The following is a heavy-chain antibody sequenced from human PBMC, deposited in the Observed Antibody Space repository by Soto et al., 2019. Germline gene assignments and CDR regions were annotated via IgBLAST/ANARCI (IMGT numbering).Heavy chain of an antibody. J-gene: IGHJ4*02. V-gene: IGHV1-69*01. D-gene: IGHD2-15*01. CDR2: IIPIFGTA. CDR3: ARGPSPYCSGGSCYSASWYFDY. CDR1: GGTFSSYA. Sequence: QVQLVQSGAEVKKPGSSVKVSCKASGGTFSSYAISWVRQAPGQGLEWMGGIIPIFGTANYAQKFQGRVTITADESTSTAYMELSSLRSEDTAVYYCARGPSPYCSGGSCYSASWYFDYWGQGTLVTVSS.